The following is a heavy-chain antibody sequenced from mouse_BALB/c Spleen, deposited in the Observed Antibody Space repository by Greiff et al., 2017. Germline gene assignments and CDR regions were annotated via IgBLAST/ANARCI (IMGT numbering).Heavy chain of an antibody. CDR2: IDPENGNT. D-gene: IGHD2-3*01. CDR3: AIDGYYAHWYFDV. Sequence: EVKLQESGAELVRPGALVKLSCKASGFNIKDYYMHWVKQRPEQGLEWIGWIDPENGNTIYDPKFQGKASITADTSSNTAYLQLSSLTSEDTAVYYCAIDGYYAHWYFDVWGAGTTVTVSS. J-gene: IGHJ1*01. V-gene: IGHV14-1*02. CDR1: GFNIKDYY.